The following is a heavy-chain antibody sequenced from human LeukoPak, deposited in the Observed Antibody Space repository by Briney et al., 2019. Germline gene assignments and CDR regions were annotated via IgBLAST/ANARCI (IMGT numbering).Heavy chain of an antibody. CDR3: AKRGSYSSSFTSTFDY. V-gene: IGHV3-11*01. J-gene: IGHJ4*02. CDR1: GFTFSDYY. D-gene: IGHD6-6*01. CDR2: ISSSGSTI. Sequence: GGSLRLSCAASGFTFSDYYMSWIRQAPGKGLEWVSYISSSGSTIYYVDSVKGRFTISRDNAKNSLYLQMNSPRAEDTAVYYCAKRGSYSSSFTSTFDYWGQGTLVTVSS.